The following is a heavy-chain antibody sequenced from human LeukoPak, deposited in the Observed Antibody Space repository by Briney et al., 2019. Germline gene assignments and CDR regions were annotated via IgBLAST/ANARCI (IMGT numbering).Heavy chain of an antibody. J-gene: IGHJ5*02. CDR1: GFTFSTYS. Sequence: GGSLRLSCAASGFTFSTYSMNWVRQAPGKGLKWVSDISSTSSIIYYADSVKGRFVISRDNAKNSLYLQMNSLRAEDTAVYYCARGGGGSFDRWGQGTLVTVSS. V-gene: IGHV3-48*01. CDR2: ISSTSSII. CDR3: ARGGGGSFDR. D-gene: IGHD3-10*01.